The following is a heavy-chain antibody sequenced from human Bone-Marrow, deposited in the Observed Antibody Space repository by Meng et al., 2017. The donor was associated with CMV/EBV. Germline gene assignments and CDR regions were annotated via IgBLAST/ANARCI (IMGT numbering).Heavy chain of an antibody. Sequence: GESLKISCAASGFTFSSYWMSWVRQAPGKGLEWVANIKQDGSEKYYVDSVKGRFTISRDNAKNSLYLQMNSLRAEDTAVYYCARGRTTSCQFFDYWGQGTLVTVSS. CDR1: GFTFSSYW. V-gene: IGHV3-7*01. CDR2: IKQDGSEK. D-gene: IGHD2-2*01. CDR3: ARGRTTSCQFFDY. J-gene: IGHJ4*02.